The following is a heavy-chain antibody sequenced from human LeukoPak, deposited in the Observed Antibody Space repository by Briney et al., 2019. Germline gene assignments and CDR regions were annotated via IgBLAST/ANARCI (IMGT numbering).Heavy chain of an antibody. Sequence: SQTLSLTCTVSGGSISSGGYSWSWIRQHPGKGLEWIGYIYYSGSTYYNPSLKSRVTISVDTSKNQFSLKLSSVTAADTAVYYCARGLLWFGESRFRYFDYWGQGTLVTVSS. CDR1: GGSISSGGYS. CDR2: IYYSGST. CDR3: ARGLLWFGESRFRYFDY. D-gene: IGHD3-10*01. V-gene: IGHV4-31*03. J-gene: IGHJ4*02.